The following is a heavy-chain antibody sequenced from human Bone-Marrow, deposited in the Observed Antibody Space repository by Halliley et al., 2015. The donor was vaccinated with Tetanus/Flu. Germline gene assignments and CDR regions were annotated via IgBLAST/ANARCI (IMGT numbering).Heavy chain of an antibody. V-gene: IGHV2-5*01. J-gene: IGHJ5*01. CDR3: VHRYNWNSLINWFDS. Sequence: LVKPTQTLTLTCTFSGFSLSTNGVGVGWIRQPPGKALEWLALIFWNDDKRYSPSLKSRFTVTKDSSKNQVVLTMTNMDPADTATYYCVHRYNWNSLINWFDSWGQGTLVTVSS. D-gene: IGHD1-7*01. CDR1: GFSLSTNGVG. CDR2: IFWNDDK.